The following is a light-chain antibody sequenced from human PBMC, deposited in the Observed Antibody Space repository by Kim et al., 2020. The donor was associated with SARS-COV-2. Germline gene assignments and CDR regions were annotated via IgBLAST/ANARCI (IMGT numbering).Light chain of an antibody. Sequence: SYELTPPPSVSVSPGQTASITCSGDKLGDKYACWYQQKPGQSPVLVIYQDSKRPSGIPERFSGSNSGNTATLTISGTQAMDEADYYCQAWDSSVFGGGTKVTVL. CDR3: QAWDSSV. V-gene: IGLV3-1*01. CDR1: KLGDKY. J-gene: IGLJ3*02. CDR2: QDS.